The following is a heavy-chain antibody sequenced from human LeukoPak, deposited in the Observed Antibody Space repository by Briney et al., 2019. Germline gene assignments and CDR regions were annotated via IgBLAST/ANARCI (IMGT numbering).Heavy chain of an antibody. D-gene: IGHD3-9*01. V-gene: IGHV1-2*02. J-gene: IGHJ4*02. Sequence: ASVKVSCKASGYTFTGDNMHWVRQAPGQGLEWMGWINPNSGGTNYAQKFQGRVTMTRDTSISTAYMELSRLRSDHTAVYYCARVEYDILIGVFDYWGQGTLVTVSS. CDR1: GYTFTGDN. CDR2: INPNSGGT. CDR3: ARVEYDILIGVFDY.